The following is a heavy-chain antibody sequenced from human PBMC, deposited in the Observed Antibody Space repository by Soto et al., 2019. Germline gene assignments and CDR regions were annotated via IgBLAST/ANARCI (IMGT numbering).Heavy chain of an antibody. Sequence: SETLSLTCTVSGGSISSYYWSWIRQPPGKGLEWIGYIYYSGSTNYNPSLKSRVTISVDTSKNQFSLKLSSVTAADTAVYYCARQIRVVANYRYYYYMDGWGKGNTVTVSS. J-gene: IGHJ6*03. V-gene: IGHV4-59*08. CDR1: GGSISSYY. D-gene: IGHD2-15*01. CDR2: IYYSGST. CDR3: ARQIRVVANYRYYYYMDG.